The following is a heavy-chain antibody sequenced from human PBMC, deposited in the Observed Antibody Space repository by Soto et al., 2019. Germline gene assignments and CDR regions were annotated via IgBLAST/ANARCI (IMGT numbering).Heavy chain of an antibody. CDR1: GFTFSSYA. V-gene: IGHV3-23*01. CDR2: ISGSGGST. D-gene: IGHD3-3*01. J-gene: IGHJ6*02. CDR3: AKDGYYDFWSGSMNYYYYYGMDV. Sequence: PGGSLRLSCAASGFTFSSYAMSWVRQAPGKGLEWVSAISGSGGSTYYADSVKGRFTISRDNSKNTLYLQMNSLRAEDTAVYYCAKDGYYDFWSGSMNYYYYYGMDVWGQGTTVTVSS.